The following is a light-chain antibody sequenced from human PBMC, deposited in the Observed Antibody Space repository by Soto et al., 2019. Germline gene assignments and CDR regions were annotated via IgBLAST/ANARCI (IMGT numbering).Light chain of an antibody. CDR3: NSYTTSSTYV. CDR1: TSDVGGYNY. J-gene: IGLJ1*01. Sequence: QSALPQPASVSGSPGQSVTISCTGTTSDVGGYNYVSWFQQHPGKAPKLMIYDVRNRPSGISNRFSGSKSGNTASLTISGLQAEDEADYYCNSYTTSSTYVFGTGTKLTVL. V-gene: IGLV2-14*01. CDR2: DVR.